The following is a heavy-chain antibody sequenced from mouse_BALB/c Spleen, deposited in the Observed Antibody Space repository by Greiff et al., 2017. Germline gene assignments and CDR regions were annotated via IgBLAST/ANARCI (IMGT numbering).Heavy chain of an antibody. D-gene: IGHD2-4*01. J-gene: IGHJ3*01. CDR2: IYPYNGGT. CDR1: GYTFTDYN. CDR3: ARDPIYYDYDEGFAY. V-gene: IGHV1S29*02. Sequence: VQLKESGPELVKPGASVKISCKASGYTFTDYNMHWVKQSHGKSLEWIGYIYPYNGGTGYNQKFKSKATLTVDNSSSTAYMELRSLTSEDSAVYYCARDPIYYDYDEGFAYWGQGTLVTVSA.